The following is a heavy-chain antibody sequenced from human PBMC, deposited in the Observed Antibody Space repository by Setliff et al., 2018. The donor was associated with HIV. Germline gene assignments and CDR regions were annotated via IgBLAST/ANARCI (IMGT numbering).Heavy chain of an antibody. V-gene: IGHV1-69*13. J-gene: IGHJ3*01. D-gene: IGHD3-22*01. Sequence: GASVKVSCKLSGGTLSDFALSWVRQAPGQGLEWMGGIIPLLGTANYAQRFQGRVTIIADESTSTAYMELTSLRSEDTAVYYCAREEYDRDFWGQGTKVTVSS. CDR2: IIPLLGTA. CDR3: AREEYDRDF. CDR1: GGTLSDFA.